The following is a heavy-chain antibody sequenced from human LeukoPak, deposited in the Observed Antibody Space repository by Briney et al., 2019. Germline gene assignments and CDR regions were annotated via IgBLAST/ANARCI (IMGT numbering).Heavy chain of an antibody. CDR2: INHSGST. CDR1: GGSFSGYY. J-gene: IGHJ4*02. D-gene: IGHD3-16*01. CDR3: ASWASLYFDY. Sequence: PSETLSLTCAVYGGSFSGYYWSWIRQPPGKGLEWIGEINHSGSTNYNPSLKSRVTISVDTSKNQFSLKLSSVTAADTAVYYCASWASLYFDYWGQGTLVTVSS. V-gene: IGHV4-34*01.